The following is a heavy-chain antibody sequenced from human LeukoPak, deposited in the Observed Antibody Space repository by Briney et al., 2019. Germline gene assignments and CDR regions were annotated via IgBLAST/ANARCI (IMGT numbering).Heavy chain of an antibody. J-gene: IGHJ4*02. CDR3: ARDREVGATGYYFDY. CDR2: VYYSGST. CDR1: GDSISTYY. D-gene: IGHD1-26*01. Sequence: PSETLSLTCTVSGDSISTYYWSWIRQPPGKGLEWIGYVYYSGSTNYNPSLKSRVTISVDTSKNQFSLKLSSVTAADTAVYYCARDREVGATGYYFDYWGQGTLVTVSS. V-gene: IGHV4-59*01.